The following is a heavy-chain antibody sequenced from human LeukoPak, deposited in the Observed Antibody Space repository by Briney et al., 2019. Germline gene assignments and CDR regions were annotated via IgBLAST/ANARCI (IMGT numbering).Heavy chain of an antibody. CDR1: GFTFSDYY. V-gene: IGHV3-11*03. Sequence: GGSLRLSCEASGFTFSDYYMNWIRQAPGKGLEWVSYISSSSSYTNYADSVKGRFTISRDNAKNSLYLQMNSLRAEDAAVFYCARNGDFGDYLDYCGQGTLVTVSS. D-gene: IGHD4-17*01. J-gene: IGHJ4*02. CDR2: ISSSSSYT. CDR3: ARNGDFGDYLDY.